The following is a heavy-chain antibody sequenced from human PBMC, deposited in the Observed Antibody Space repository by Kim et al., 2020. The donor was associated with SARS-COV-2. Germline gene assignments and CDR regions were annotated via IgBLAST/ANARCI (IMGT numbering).Heavy chain of an antibody. V-gene: IGHV3-33*01. D-gene: IGHD2-21*02. CDR2: IWYGGSNK. J-gene: IGHJ4*02. CDR3: ARGLCGGDCYTLDY. CDR1: GFTFSSYG. Sequence: GGSLRLSCAASGFTFSSYGMHWVRQAPGKGLEWVAVIWYGGSNKYYADSVKGRFTISRDNSKNTLYLQMNSLRAEDTAVYYCARGLCGGDCYTLDYWGQGTMVTVSS.